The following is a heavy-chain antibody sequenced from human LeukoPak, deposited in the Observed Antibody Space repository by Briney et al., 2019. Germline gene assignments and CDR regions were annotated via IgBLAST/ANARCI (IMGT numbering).Heavy chain of an antibody. D-gene: IGHD1-26*01. CDR3: ASGWALS. V-gene: IGHV6-1*01. Sequence: SQTLSLTCAVSGDSVSNKNAAWNWIRQSPSRGLEWLGRTYYRSEWHTDYAFSVKGRITINTDTSKNQFSLQLGYVTPEDTAVYYCASGWALSWGQGTLVTVSS. CDR2: TYYRSEWHT. J-gene: IGHJ5*02. CDR1: GDSVSNKNAA.